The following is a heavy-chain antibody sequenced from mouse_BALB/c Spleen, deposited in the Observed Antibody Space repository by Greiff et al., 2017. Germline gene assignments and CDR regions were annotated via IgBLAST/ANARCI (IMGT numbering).Heavy chain of an antibody. J-gene: IGHJ2*01. V-gene: IGHV1S22*01. Sequence: LQQPGSELVRPGASVKLSCKASGYTFTSDWMHWVKQRPGQGLEWIGNIYPGSGSTNYDEKFKSKATLTVDTSSSTAYMQLSSLTSEDSAVYYCTREGEKDYWGQGTTLTVSS. CDR2: IYPGSGST. CDR1: GYTFTSDW. CDR3: TREGEKDY.